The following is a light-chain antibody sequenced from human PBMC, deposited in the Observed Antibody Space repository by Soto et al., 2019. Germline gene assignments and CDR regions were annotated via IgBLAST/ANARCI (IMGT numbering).Light chain of an antibody. J-gene: IGLJ1*01. V-gene: IGLV2-23*01. CDR1: SSDVGSYNL. CDR2: EGS. Sequence: QSVPTQPASVSGSPGQSITISCTGSSSDVGSYNLVSWYQQHPGKAPKLMIYEGSKRPSGVSNRFSGSKSGSTASLTIYGLQAEDEDDYYCCLYAGGGSYVFGPGTKLTVL. CDR3: CLYAGGGSYV.